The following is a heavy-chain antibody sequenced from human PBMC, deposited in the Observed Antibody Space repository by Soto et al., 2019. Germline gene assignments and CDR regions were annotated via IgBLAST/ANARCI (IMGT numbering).Heavy chain of an antibody. CDR2: IKSKTDGGTT. J-gene: IGHJ4*02. CDR1: GYTFSNAW. Sequence: GGSLRISCAASGYTFSNAWLSWVRQAPGKGLEWVGRIKSKTDGGTTDYTAPVKGRFTISRDDSKNTLYLQMNSLKIEDTAVYYCSTGSTSLKTYRGQGTLVTVSS. V-gene: IGHV3-15*01. CDR3: STGSTSLKTY.